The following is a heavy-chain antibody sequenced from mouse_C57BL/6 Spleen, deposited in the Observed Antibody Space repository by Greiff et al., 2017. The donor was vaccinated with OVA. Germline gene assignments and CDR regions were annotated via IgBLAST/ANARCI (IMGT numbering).Heavy chain of an antibody. CDR1: GYTFTSYW. V-gene: IGHV1-61*01. D-gene: IGHD1-1*01. CDR3: ARSGYYGSSYRWYFDV. CDR2: IYPSDSET. J-gene: IGHJ1*03. Sequence: VQLQQPGAELVRPGSSVKLSCKASGYTFTSYWMDWVKQRPGQGLEWIGNIYPSDSETHYNQKFKDKATLTVDKSSSTAYMQLSSLTSEDSAVYYCARSGYYGSSYRWYFDVWGTGTTVTVSS.